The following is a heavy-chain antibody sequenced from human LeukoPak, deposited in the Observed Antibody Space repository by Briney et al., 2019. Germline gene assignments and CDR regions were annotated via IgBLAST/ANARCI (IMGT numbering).Heavy chain of an antibody. CDR2: ISSSGSTI. CDR3: ARDRGTYGSGSDFDY. CDR1: GFTFSSYE. J-gene: IGHJ4*02. V-gene: IGHV3-48*03. D-gene: IGHD3-10*01. Sequence: GGSLRLSCAASGFTFSSYEMNWVRQAPEKGLEWVSYISSSGSTIYYADSVKGRFTISRDNAKNSLYLQMNSLRAEDTAVYYCARDRGTYGSGSDFDYWGQGTLVTVSS.